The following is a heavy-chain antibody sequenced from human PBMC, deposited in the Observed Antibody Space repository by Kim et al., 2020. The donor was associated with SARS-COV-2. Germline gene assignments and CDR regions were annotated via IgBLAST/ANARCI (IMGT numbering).Heavy chain of an antibody. CDR2: IWYDGSNK. Sequence: GGSLRLSCAPSGFTFSSYGMHWVRQAPGKGLESVAVIWYDGSNKYYADSVKGRFTISRDNSKNTLYLQMNSLRVEDTAVYYCAKDPSGCRGGTCYPDYWGQGIVVTVS. J-gene: IGHJ4*02. V-gene: IGHV3-33*06. CDR3: AKDPSGCRGGTCYPDY. D-gene: IGHD2-15*01. CDR1: GFTFSSYG.